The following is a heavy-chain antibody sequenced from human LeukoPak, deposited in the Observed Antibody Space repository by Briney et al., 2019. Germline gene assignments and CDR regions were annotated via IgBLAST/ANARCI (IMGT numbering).Heavy chain of an antibody. CDR1: GGSISSSNW. J-gene: IGHJ5*02. CDR2: IYHSGSS. D-gene: IGHD4-17*01. CDR3: ARVGGTVKNWFDP. V-gene: IGHV4-4*02. Sequence: SETLSLTCAVSGGSISSSNWWSWVRQSPGKGLEWIGEIYHSGSSNYNPSLESRVTISVDKSKNQFSLNLSSVTAADTAVYYCARVGGTVKNWFDPWGQGTLVTVSS.